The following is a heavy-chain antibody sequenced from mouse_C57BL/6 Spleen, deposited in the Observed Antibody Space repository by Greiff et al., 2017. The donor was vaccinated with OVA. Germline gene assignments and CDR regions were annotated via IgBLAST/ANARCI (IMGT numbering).Heavy chain of an antibody. CDR1: GYAFTNYL. J-gene: IGHJ4*01. CDR3: ARGIYNGNYESAMDY. CDR2: INPGSGGT. V-gene: IGHV1-54*01. Sequence: VQLQQSGAELVRPGTSVKVSCKASGYAFTNYLIAWVKQRPGQGLEWIGVINPGSGGTNYNEKFKGKATLTADTSSSTAYMQLSSLTSEDSAVYYCARGIYNGNYESAMDYWGQGTSVTVSS. D-gene: IGHD2-1*01.